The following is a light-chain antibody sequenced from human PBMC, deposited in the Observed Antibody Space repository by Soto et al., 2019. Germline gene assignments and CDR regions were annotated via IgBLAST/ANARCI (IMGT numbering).Light chain of an antibody. CDR3: QEYNSH. V-gene: IGKV1-5*03. CDR1: QIIDNW. CDR2: KAS. J-gene: IGKJ4*01. Sequence: DTQMTQSPSALSASVGDRVTITCRASQIIDNWLAWYQQKAGKAPKLLIYKASNLQSGVPSRFSGSGYGTVFTLTISNLQPEDSATYYCQEYNSHFGGGTKVEIK.